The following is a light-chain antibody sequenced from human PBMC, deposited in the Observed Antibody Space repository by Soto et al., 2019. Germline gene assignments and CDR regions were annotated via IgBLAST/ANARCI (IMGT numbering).Light chain of an antibody. CDR2: EVN. J-gene: IGLJ1*01. Sequence: QSALTQPPSASGSPGQSVTITCTGTSSDVGGYNYVSWYQQHPGKAPKLLIYEVNKRPSGVPDRFSGSKSGNTASLIVSGLQAEDEADYYCGSYGGSSNWSVFGTGTKLTVL. V-gene: IGLV2-8*01. CDR1: SSDVGGYNY. CDR3: GSYGGSSNWSV.